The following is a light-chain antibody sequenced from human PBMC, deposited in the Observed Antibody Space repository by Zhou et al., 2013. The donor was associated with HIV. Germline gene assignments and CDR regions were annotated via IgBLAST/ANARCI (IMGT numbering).Light chain of an antibody. J-gene: IGKJ5*01. V-gene: IGKV1-5*03. CDR3: QQVNHYPIT. CDR1: QSISSW. Sequence: DIQMTQSPSTLSASVGDRVTITCRASQSISSWLAWYQQKPGKAPRLLIYKASSLESGVPSRFSGSGSGTDFTLTISSLQPDDFATYYCQQVNHYPITFGQGTRLEIK. CDR2: KAS.